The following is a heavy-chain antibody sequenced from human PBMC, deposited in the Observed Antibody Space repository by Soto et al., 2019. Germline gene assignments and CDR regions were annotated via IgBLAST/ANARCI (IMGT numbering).Heavy chain of an antibody. Sequence: SETLCLTCTVAGGSVISGSCYWSWTRQPPGKGLEWIGYIYYSGSTNYNPSLKSRVTISVDTSKNQFSLKLSSVTAADTAVYYCARDVGYWGQGTLVTVSS. D-gene: IGHD3-10*01. J-gene: IGHJ4*02. CDR2: IYYSGST. V-gene: IGHV4-61*01. CDR1: GGSVISGSCY. CDR3: ARDVGY.